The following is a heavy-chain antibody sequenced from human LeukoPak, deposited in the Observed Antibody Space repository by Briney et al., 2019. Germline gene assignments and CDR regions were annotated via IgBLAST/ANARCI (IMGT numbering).Heavy chain of an antibody. Sequence: GRSLRLSCAASGFTFDDYAMHWVRQAPGKGLEWVSGITWNSGRLDYADSVKGRFTISRDNAKNSLYLQMNSLRAEDTAFYYCAKDYGSGSLRKAFDFWGQGTMVTVSS. J-gene: IGHJ3*01. CDR1: GFTFDDYA. CDR2: ITWNSGRL. CDR3: AKDYGSGSLRKAFDF. D-gene: IGHD3-10*01. V-gene: IGHV3-9*01.